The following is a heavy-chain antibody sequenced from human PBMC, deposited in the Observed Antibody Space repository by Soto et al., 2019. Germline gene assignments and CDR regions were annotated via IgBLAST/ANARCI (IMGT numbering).Heavy chain of an antibody. CDR3: ARYRREAVAGYTLDN. V-gene: IGHV4-59*01. J-gene: IGHJ4*02. D-gene: IGHD6-13*01. CDR1: GASMTSYF. Sequence: SETLSLTCAVSGASMTSYFWSWIRQPPGKGLEWIGYIYHSGSTNYNHSLKSRVTVSEDTSKSQFSLKVNSMTAADTAVYYCARYRREAVAGYTLDNWGQGILVTVSS. CDR2: IYHSGST.